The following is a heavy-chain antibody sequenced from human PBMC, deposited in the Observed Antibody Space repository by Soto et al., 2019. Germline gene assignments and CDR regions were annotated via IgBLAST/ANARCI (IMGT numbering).Heavy chain of an antibody. CDR1: GFTFSSYD. CDR2: ISSNGGIT. J-gene: IGHJ4*02. D-gene: IGHD3-16*01. Sequence: EVQLVESGGGLVQPGGSLRLSCAASGFTFSSYDMHWVRQAPGKGLEYISAISSNGGITYYANSVKGRFTISRDNSKNMSYLEMSSRRAEDTAVHYCVRDTSFDYWGPGTLVTVSS. CDR3: VRDTSFDY. V-gene: IGHV3-64*01.